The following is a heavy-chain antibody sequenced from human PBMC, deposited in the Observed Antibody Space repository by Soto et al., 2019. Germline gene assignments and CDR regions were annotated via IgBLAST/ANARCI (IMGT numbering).Heavy chain of an antibody. J-gene: IGHJ6*02. D-gene: IGHD6-19*01. V-gene: IGHV1-69*13. CDR1: GGTFSSYA. CDR3: ARAVAVAGTGPYYYYGMDV. CDR2: IIPIFGTA. Sequence: RASVKVSCKASGGTFSSYAISWVRQAPGQGLEWMGGIIPIFGTANYAQKFQGRVTITADESTSTAYMELSSLRSEDTAVYYCARAVAVAGTGPYYYYGMDVWGQGTTVTVSS.